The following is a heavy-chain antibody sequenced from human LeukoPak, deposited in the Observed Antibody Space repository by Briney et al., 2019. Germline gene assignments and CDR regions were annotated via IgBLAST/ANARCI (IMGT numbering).Heavy chain of an antibody. CDR1: GYTFTSYG. V-gene: IGHV1-18*01. D-gene: IGHD3-22*01. CDR3: ARDHDSSGYHQFDP. J-gene: IGHJ5*02. Sequence: GASVKVSCKASGYTFTSYGISWVRQAPGQGLEWMGWISAKKGNTDYAQKLQGRVTMTTDTSTSTAYMELRSLRSDDTAVYYCARDHDSSGYHQFDPWGQGTLVTVSS. CDR2: ISAKKGNT.